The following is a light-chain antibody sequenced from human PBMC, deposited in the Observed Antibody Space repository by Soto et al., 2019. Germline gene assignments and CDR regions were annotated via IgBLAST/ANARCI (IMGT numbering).Light chain of an antibody. CDR3: CSYAGRDTLYV. CDR1: STDVGGYNY. V-gene: IGLV2-11*01. Sequence: AQRRSGYGSTGQSVPIPYNTTSTDVGGYNYVSWYQQHPGKVPKLMLYDVSKRPSGVPDRFSGSKSGNTASLTISGLQAEDEADYYCCSYAGRDTLYVFGSGTRSPS. CDR2: DVS. J-gene: IGLJ1*01.